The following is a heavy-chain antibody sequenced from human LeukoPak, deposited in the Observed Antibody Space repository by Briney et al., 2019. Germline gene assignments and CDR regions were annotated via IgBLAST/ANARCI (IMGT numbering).Heavy chain of an antibody. J-gene: IGHJ4*02. Sequence: PGGSLRLSCAASGFTFSSYSMNWVRQAPGKGLEWVSSISSSSSYIYYADSVKGRFTISRDNSKNTLYLQMNSLRAEDTAVYYCAKGGITIFGVVFLWGQGTLVTVSS. CDR3: AKGGITIFGVVFL. D-gene: IGHD3-3*01. CDR1: GFTFSSYS. V-gene: IGHV3-21*04. CDR2: ISSSSSYI.